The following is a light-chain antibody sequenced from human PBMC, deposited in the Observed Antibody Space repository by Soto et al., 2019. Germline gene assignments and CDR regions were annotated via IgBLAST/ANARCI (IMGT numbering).Light chain of an antibody. CDR3: QQTYTSPRT. J-gene: IGKJ2*01. V-gene: IGKV1-39*01. CDR2: GAS. Sequence: DVQLTQSPSSLSASVGDRVTITCRASQSVATSLNWYHQKPGKAPTLLIYGASILQDGVPSRFSGSGSGTYFTLTISSLQPEDFATYYCQQTYTSPRTFGQGANLDIK. CDR1: QSVATS.